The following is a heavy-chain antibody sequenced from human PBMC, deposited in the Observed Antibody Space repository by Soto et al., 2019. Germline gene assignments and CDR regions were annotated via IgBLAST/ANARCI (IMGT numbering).Heavy chain of an antibody. Sequence: QVQLVESEGGVVQPGRSLRLSCAASGFTFSSYAMHWVRQAPRKGLERVAVISYDGSNKYHADFVKGRFTISRDNSKNTLYLQMNSLIAEDTAVYYCAREGEGVADTRYFALWGRGTLVTVSS. CDR3: AREGEGVADTRYFAL. D-gene: IGHD2-15*01. V-gene: IGHV3-30-3*01. CDR1: GFTFSSYA. CDR2: ISYDGSNK. J-gene: IGHJ2*01.